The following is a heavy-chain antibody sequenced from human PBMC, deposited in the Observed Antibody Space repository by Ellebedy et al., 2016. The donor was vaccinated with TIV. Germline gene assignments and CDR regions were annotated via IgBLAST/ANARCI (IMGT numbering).Heavy chain of an antibody. CDR1: GGSIGSYY. V-gene: IGHV4-59*12. CDR3: SSTKKAVAGQGSLDY. D-gene: IGHD6-19*01. Sequence: MPSETLSLTCTVSGGSIGSYYWSWIRQPPGKGLEWIGYISYSGSTNYNPSLKSRITISVDTSKNQFSLKLSSVTAADTAVYYWSSTKKAVAGQGSLDYWGQGTLVTVSS. CDR2: ISYSGST. J-gene: IGHJ4*02.